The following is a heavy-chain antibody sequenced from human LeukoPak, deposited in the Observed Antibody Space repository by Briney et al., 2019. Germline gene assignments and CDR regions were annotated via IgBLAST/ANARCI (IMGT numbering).Heavy chain of an antibody. V-gene: IGHV3-7*05. CDR1: GFTFSRYW. J-gene: IGHJ3*02. D-gene: IGHD3-10*01. CDR2: IKHDGSRK. CDR3: ARDGMGGIKAFDI. Sequence: QPGGSLRLSCAASGFTFSRYWMSWVRQAPGRGLEWVANIKHDGSRKYYVDSVKGRITISRDNAKNSLYLQMNSLRAEDTAVYYCARDGMGGIKAFDIWGQGTMATVSS.